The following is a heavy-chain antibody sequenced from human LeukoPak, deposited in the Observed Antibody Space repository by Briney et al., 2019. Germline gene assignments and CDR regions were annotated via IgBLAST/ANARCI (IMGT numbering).Heavy chain of an antibody. V-gene: IGHV3-21*01. J-gene: IGHJ6*03. D-gene: IGHD3-3*01. CDR1: GFSFSSYN. CDR3: AKTSLSDPSGHYYYMDV. CDR2: ITSSSTYT. Sequence: GGSLRLSCAASGFSFSSYNMNWVRQTPGKGLEWVSSITSSSTYTFYADSVKGRFTISRDNSQNTVSLQLNNLRIEDTALYYCAKTSLSDPSGHYYYMDVWGKGTTVTVSS.